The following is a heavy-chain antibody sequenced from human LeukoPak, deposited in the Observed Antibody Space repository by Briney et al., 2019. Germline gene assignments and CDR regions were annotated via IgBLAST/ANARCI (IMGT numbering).Heavy chain of an antibody. CDR3: ARQAKDSYGSREAFDY. J-gene: IGHJ4*02. CDR2: IYYSGST. D-gene: IGHD5-18*01. Sequence: SETLSLTCTVSGGSISSYYWSWIRQPPGKGPEWIGYIYYSGSTNYNPSLKSRVTRSVDTSKNQFSLKLSSVTAADTAVYYCARQAKDSYGSREAFDYWGQGTLVTVSS. CDR1: GGSISSYY. V-gene: IGHV4-59*08.